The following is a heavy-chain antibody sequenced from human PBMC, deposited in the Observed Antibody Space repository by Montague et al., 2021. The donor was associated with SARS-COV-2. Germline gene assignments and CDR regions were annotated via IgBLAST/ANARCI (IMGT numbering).Heavy chain of an antibody. CDR1: GFTFSNYA. Sequence: SLRLSCAASGFTFSNYAMTWVRQTPGKGLDWVSTISGGGGSTSYADPVKGRFTISRDNSQNTLYLQVNSLRAEDTAVYYCAGGTYMGVDFWGQGTLVTVSS. CDR2: ISGGGGST. CDR3: AGGTYMGVDF. J-gene: IGHJ4*02. V-gene: IGHV3-23*01. D-gene: IGHD1-26*01.